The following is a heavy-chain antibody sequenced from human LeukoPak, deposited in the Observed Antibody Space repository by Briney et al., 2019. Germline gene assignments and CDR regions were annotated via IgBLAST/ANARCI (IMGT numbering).Heavy chain of an antibody. Sequence: ASVKVSCKASGGTFSSYAISWVRQAPGQGLEWMGGIIPIFGTANYAQKFQGRVTITTDESTSTAYMELSSLRSEDTAVDYCGRGRGGLGMVGGAFDYWGREPWSPSPQ. CDR1: GGTFSSYA. CDR3: GRGRGGLGMVGGAFDY. CDR2: IIPIFGTA. V-gene: IGHV1-69*05. D-gene: IGHD7-27*01. J-gene: IGHJ4*02.